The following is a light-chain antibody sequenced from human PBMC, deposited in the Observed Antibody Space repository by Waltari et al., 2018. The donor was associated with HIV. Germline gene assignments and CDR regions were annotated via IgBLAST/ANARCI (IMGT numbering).Light chain of an antibody. Sequence: SALTQPASSSGSPGQSRTVPCTGTSSDVVTFHLVSWYQQHPGKAPKLMIYEVTKRPSGVSNRFSGSKSGNTASLTVSGLQADDEAEYYCCSYRGSNTWVFGGGTKVTVL. J-gene: IGLJ3*02. V-gene: IGLV2-23*02. CDR1: SSDVVTFHL. CDR2: EVT. CDR3: CSYRGSNTWV.